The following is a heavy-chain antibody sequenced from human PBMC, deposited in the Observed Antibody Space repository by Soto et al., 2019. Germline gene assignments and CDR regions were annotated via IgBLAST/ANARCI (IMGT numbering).Heavy chain of an antibody. Sequence: GSGPTLVNPTQTLTLTCTFSGFSLSTSGVGVGWIRQPPGKALEWLALIYWDDDKRYSPSLKSRLTITKDTSENQVVLTMTNMDPVDTATYYCAHGYSSGWYVSAFDIWGQGTMVTVSS. CDR3: AHGYSSGWYVSAFDI. CDR2: IYWDDDK. CDR1: GFSLSTSGVG. J-gene: IGHJ3*02. V-gene: IGHV2-5*02. D-gene: IGHD6-13*01.